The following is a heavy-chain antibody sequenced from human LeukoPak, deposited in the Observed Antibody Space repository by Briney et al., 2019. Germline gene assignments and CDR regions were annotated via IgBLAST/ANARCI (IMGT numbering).Heavy chain of an antibody. Sequence: PSETLSLTCTVSGYSISSGYCWGWIRQPPGKGLEWIGSIYHSGSTYYNPSLKSRVTISVDTSKNQFSLKLSSVTAADTAVYYCARESGYYSYYYMDVWGKGTTVTVSS. J-gene: IGHJ6*03. CDR1: GYSISSGYC. D-gene: IGHD3-3*01. CDR3: ARESGYYSYYYMDV. CDR2: IYHSGST. V-gene: IGHV4-38-2*02.